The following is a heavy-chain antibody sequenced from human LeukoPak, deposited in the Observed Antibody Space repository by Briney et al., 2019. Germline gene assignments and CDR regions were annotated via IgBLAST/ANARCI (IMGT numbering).Heavy chain of an antibody. CDR2: IYYSGST. CDR1: GGSISSCY. J-gene: IGHJ4*02. Sequence: SETLSLTCTVSGGSISSCYWSWIRQPPGKGLEWIGYIYYSGSTNYNPSLKSRVTISVDTSKNQFSLKLSSVTAADTAVYYCAREVRFGELLFDYWGQGALVTVSS. D-gene: IGHD3-10*01. CDR3: AREVRFGELLFDY. V-gene: IGHV4-59*01.